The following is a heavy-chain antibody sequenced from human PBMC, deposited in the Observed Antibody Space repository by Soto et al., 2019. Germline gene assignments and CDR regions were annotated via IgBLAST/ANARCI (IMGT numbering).Heavy chain of an antibody. V-gene: IGHV1-69*04. Sequence: GASVKVSCKASGGTFSIYTISWVRQAPGQGLEWMGRIIPILGIANYAQKFQGRVTITADKSTSTAYMELSSVTAADTAVYYCARDVVVVPAATHYFDYWGQGTLVTVSS. J-gene: IGHJ4*02. CDR3: ARDVVVVPAATHYFDY. CDR2: IIPILGIA. D-gene: IGHD2-2*01. CDR1: GGTFSIYT.